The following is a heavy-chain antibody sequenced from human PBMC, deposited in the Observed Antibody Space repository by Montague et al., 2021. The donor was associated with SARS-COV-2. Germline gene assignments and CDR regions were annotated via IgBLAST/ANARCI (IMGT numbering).Heavy chain of an antibody. D-gene: IGHD3-9*01. V-gene: IGHV3-30*04. J-gene: IGHJ6*02. CDR2: ISHEGSYK. CDR1: GFTFSSYA. Sequence: SRRLSLSASGFTFSSYALHWVRQAPGKGLEWVADISHEGSYKYYADSVKVRFTISRDNSKNTLYLDMNSLRAEDTALYYCARDLYSTGYFDPYYYHGMDVWGQGTTVTVSS. CDR3: ARDLYSTGYFDPYYYHGMDV.